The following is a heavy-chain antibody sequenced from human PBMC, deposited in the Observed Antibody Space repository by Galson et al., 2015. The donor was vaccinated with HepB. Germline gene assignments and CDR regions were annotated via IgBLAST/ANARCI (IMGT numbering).Heavy chain of an antibody. CDR1: GFNFASYA. Sequence: SLRLSCAASGFNFASYAMSWVRQAPGKGLEWVSGISGSSGRTYYADSAKGRFTISRDNFVIMHYLQMNSLRVEDTAVYYCASVMRLGYYFDLWGRGARVTVSS. D-gene: IGHD3-16*01. J-gene: IGHJ2*01. V-gene: IGHV3-23*01. CDR3: ASVMRLGYYFDL. CDR2: ISGSSGRT.